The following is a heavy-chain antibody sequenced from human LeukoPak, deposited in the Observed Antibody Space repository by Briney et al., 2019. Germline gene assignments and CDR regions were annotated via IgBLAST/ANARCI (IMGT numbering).Heavy chain of an antibody. CDR3: ARRENDC. J-gene: IGHJ4*02. CDR1: GYTFTGYY. V-gene: IGHV1-2*06. Sequence: SVKVSCKASGYTFTGYYLHWVRQAPGQGLEWMGRVNPNNGDTNYAQKFQGRVTMTRDTSITTAYMELSRLRSDDTAVYYCARRENDCWGQGTLVTVSS. CDR2: VNPNNGDT. D-gene: IGHD5-24*01.